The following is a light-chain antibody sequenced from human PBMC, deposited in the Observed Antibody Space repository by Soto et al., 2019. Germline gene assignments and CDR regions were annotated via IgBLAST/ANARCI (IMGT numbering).Light chain of an antibody. CDR1: QSISSN. J-gene: IGKJ1*01. CDR2: GAS. CDR3: QQYNIWPRT. V-gene: IGKV3-15*01. Sequence: EIVMTQSPATLSVSPGERATLSCRASQSISSNLAWYQQKPGKAPRPLIPGASTRATGIPARFSGSGSGTEFTLTISSLQSEDFALYYCQQYNIWPRTFGQGTKVDIK.